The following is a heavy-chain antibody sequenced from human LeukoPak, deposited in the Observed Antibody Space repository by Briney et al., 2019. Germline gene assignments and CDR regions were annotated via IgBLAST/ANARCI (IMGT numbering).Heavy chain of an antibody. D-gene: IGHD5-24*01. CDR3: ARASRDGYNQNFDH. Sequence: GESLKISCEGLGYSFTSYWIGWVRQRPGKGLEWMGIIYPGGSETRYDPSFQGQVTISADSSTSTAYLQWSSLRASDTAMYYCARASRDGYNQNFDHWGQGTLVTVSS. CDR2: IYPGGSET. CDR1: GYSFTSYW. J-gene: IGHJ4*02. V-gene: IGHV5-51*01.